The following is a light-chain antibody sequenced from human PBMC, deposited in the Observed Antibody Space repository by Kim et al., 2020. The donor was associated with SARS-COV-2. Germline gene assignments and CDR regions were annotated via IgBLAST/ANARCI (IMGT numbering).Light chain of an antibody. V-gene: IGLV4-69*01. CDR3: QTWGTGIQGV. J-gene: IGLJ3*02. Sequence: VKLTCTLRSGHSSYAIAWHQQQPEKGPRYLMKLNSDGSHSKGDGIPDRFSGSSSGAERYLTISSLQSEDEADYYCQTWGTGIQGVFGGGTKLTVL. CDR2: LNSDGSH. CDR1: SGHSSYA.